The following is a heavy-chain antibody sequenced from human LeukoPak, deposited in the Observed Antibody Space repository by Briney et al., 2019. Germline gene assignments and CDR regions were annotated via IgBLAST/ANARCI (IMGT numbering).Heavy chain of an antibody. CDR3: AKAMTTVTNWFDP. Sequence: GGSLRLSCAASGFTFSSYSMNWVRQAPGKGLEWVSSISSSSSYIYYADSVKGRFTISRDNAKNSLHLQMNSLRAEDTAVYYCAKAMTTVTNWFDPWGQGTLVTVSS. CDR2: ISSSSSYI. D-gene: IGHD4-17*01. V-gene: IGHV3-21*01. CDR1: GFTFSSYS. J-gene: IGHJ5*02.